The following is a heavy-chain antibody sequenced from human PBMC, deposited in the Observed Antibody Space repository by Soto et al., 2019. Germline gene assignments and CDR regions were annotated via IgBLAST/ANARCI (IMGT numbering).Heavy chain of an antibody. V-gene: IGHV1-69*01. CDR1: GGNFTSYA. Sequence: QVQLVQPGAEVKKPGSSVKVSCKASGGNFTSYAISWVRQAPGQGLEFMGGIVPLFGTTNYAHKFRGRVTITADESTSTVYMELSSLTSEDTAVYYCAKASGRSWYNWFDPWGQGTLVTVST. D-gene: IGHD6-13*01. J-gene: IGHJ5*02. CDR3: AKASGRSWYNWFDP. CDR2: IVPLFGTT.